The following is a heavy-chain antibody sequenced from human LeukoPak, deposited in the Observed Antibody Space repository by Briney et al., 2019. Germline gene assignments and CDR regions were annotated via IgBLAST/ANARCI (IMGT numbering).Heavy chain of an antibody. V-gene: IGHV4-38-2*02. CDR3: ARVEYCTNGVCYTGYYYYYMDV. D-gene: IGHD2-8*01. CDR2: IYHSGST. J-gene: IGHJ6*03. Sequence: PSETLSLTCTVSGYSISSGYYWGWIRQPPGKGLEWIGSIYHSGSTYYNPSLKSRVTISVDTSKNQFSLKLSSVTAADTAVYYCARVEYCTNGVCYTGYYYYYMDVWGKGTTVTVSS. CDR1: GYSISSGYY.